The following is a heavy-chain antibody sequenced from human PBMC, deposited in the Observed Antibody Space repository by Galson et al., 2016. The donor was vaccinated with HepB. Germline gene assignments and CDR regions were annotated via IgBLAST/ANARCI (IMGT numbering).Heavy chain of an antibody. D-gene: IGHD2-2*02. J-gene: IGHJ4*02. CDR1: GDTFMSYY. CDR2: INPSGGDT. Sequence: SVKVSCKASGDTFMSYYIHWVRQTPGQGLEWMGIINPSGGDTTYAPKFQDRVTMTRDTSTSTVYINLSSLRSDDTAVYYCVRSLDQLLYDYWGQGTLVTVSS. CDR3: VRSLDQLLYDY. V-gene: IGHV1-46*01.